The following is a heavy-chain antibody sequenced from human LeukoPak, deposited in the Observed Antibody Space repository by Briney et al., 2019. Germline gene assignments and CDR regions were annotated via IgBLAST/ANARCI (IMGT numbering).Heavy chain of an antibody. CDR2: IYYSGST. Sequence: SETLSLTCAVSGGSISSYYWSWIRQPPGKGLEWIGYIYYSGSTNYNPSLKSRVTISVDTSKNQFSLELSSVTAADTAVYYCARGRGKYYFDYWGQGTLVTVSS. CDR1: GGSISSYY. J-gene: IGHJ4*02. V-gene: IGHV4-59*01. CDR3: ARGRGKYYFDY.